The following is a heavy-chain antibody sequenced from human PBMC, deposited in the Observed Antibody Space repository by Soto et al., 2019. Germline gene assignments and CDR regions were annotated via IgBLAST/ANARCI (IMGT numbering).Heavy chain of an antibody. J-gene: IGHJ5*02. CDR2: IYYSGST. CDR1: GGSISSYY. Sequence: SETLSLTCTVSGGSISSYYWSWIRQPPGKGLEWIGYIYYSGSTNYNPSLKSRVTISVDTSKNQFSLKLSSVTAAGTAVYYCARGERYCTNGVCYSRWLDPWGQGTMVTVYS. CDR3: ARGERYCTNGVCYSRWLDP. V-gene: IGHV4-59*01. D-gene: IGHD2-8*01.